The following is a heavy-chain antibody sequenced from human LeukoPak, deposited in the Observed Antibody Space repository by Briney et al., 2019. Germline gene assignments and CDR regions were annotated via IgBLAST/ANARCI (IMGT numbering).Heavy chain of an antibody. D-gene: IGHD2-15*01. V-gene: IGHV4-59*08. Sequence: SETLSLTCTVSGGSISSYYWSWIRQPPGKGLEWIGYIYYSGSTDSNPSLKSRVTISVDTSKNQISLKLSSVTAADTAVYYCARTYCIGGSCHFDYWGQGTLVTVS. J-gene: IGHJ4*02. CDR3: ARTYCIGGSCHFDY. CDR2: IYYSGST. CDR1: GGSISSYY.